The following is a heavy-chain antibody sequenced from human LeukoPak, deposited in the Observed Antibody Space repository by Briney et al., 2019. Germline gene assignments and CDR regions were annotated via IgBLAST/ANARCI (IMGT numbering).Heavy chain of an antibody. J-gene: IGHJ4*02. Sequence: RTGGSLRLSCAASGFTFSSYGMHWVRQAPGKGLEWLAVIWYDGSNIYYADAVKGRFAISRDKSKDTLYLLLNSLRADDTAVYYCAKDQYGGNPQYYFDYWGQGTLVTVSS. CDR3: AKDQYGGNPQYYFDY. CDR2: IWYDGSNI. V-gene: IGHV3-33*03. D-gene: IGHD4-23*01. CDR1: GFTFSSYG.